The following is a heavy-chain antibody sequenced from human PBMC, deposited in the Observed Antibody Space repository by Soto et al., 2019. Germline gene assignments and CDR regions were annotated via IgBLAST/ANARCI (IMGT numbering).Heavy chain of an antibody. Sequence: QGQLQQWGAGLLKPSETLSLTCVVYGGSFSGYYWSWIRQPSGKGLEYIGEINHSGSTNYSPSLKSRVTISVDTSKNQFSLNLASVTAADTAVYYCARARVSAYYYYGLNVWGQGTTVTVSS. CDR1: GGSFSGYY. CDR2: INHSGST. D-gene: IGHD6-25*01. V-gene: IGHV4-34*01. J-gene: IGHJ6*02. CDR3: ARARVSAYYYYGLNV.